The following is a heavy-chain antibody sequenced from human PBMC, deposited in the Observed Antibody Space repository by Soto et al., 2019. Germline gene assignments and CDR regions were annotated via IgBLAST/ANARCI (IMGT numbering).Heavy chain of an antibody. CDR2: IYYSGST. J-gene: IGHJ4*02. Sequence: PSETLSLTCTVSGGSISSSSYYWGWIRQPPGKGLEWIGSIYYSGSTYYNPSLKSRVTISVDTSKNQFSLKLSSVTAADTAVYYCARVPRRYGEGPYYFDYWGQGTLVTV. V-gene: IGHV4-39*07. D-gene: IGHD4-17*01. CDR3: ARVPRRYGEGPYYFDY. CDR1: GGSISSSSYY.